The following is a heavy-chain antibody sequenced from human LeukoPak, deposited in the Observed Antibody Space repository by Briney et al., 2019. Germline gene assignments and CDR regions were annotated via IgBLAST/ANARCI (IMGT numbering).Heavy chain of an antibody. Sequence: TGGSLRLSCATSGFTFSNCGMSGVRQAPGKGLQWLSVIGGDGTTYYADSVKGRFTASRDNSENTLYLQMNSLRAEDTAVYYCAKGPYGLGIYYGMDVWGQGTTVTV. CDR1: GFTFSNCG. V-gene: IGHV3-23*01. J-gene: IGHJ6*02. CDR2: IGGDGTT. D-gene: IGHD3-10*01. CDR3: AKGPYGLGIYYGMDV.